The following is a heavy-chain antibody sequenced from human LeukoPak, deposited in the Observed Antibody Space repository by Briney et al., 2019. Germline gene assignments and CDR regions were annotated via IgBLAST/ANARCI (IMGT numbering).Heavy chain of an antibody. CDR1: GFTFSSYG. V-gene: IGHV3-30*03. CDR3: ARDLGLNWNYMYYFDQ. CDR2: ISYDGSNK. D-gene: IGHD1-7*01. Sequence: GGSLRLSCAASGFTFSSYGMHWVRQAPGKGLEWVAVISYDGSNKYYADSVKGRFTISRDNAKNSLYLQMDSLRAEDTAVYYCARDLGLNWNYMYYFDQWGQGTLVTVAS. J-gene: IGHJ4*02.